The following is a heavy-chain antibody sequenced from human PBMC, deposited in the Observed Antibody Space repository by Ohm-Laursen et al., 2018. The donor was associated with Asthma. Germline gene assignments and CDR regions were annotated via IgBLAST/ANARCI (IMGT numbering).Heavy chain of an antibody. CDR3: TRFHYSGLDV. J-gene: IGHJ6*02. CDR1: GFTFSDYY. CDR2: ISSSSSYT. V-gene: IGHV3-11*06. Sequence: SLRLSCAASGFTFSDYYMSWIRQAPGKGLEWVSYISSSSSYTNYADSVKGRFTISRDNAKNSLYQQMNSLRAEDTAVFYCTRFHYSGLDVWGQGTTVTVSS.